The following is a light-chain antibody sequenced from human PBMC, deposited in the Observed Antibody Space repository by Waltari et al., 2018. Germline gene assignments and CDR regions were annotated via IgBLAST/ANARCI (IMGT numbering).Light chain of an antibody. CDR1: SSAVGGYHY. CDR2: DVI. J-gene: IGLJ3*02. CDR3: SSSTSSGTRV. V-gene: IGLV2-14*01. Sequence: QSALPQPASVSGSPGQSITISCTGTSSAVGGYHYVSWYQQHPGKAPTLMIYDVIKRPSRVSNRFSGSKSGNTASLTISGLQAEDEADYYCSSSTSSGTRVFGGGTRLTVL.